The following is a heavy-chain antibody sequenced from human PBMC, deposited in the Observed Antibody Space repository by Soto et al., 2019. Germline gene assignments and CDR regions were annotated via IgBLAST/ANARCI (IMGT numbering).Heavy chain of an antibody. V-gene: IGHV1-69*01. CDR1: GGTFSSYA. CDR3: ASQNIVVVPAASYYYYYGMDV. Sequence: QVQLVQSGAEVKKPGSSVKVSCKASGGTFSSYAISWVRQAPGQGLEWMGGIIPIFGTANYAQKFQGGVTITADESTSTAYMELSSLRSEDTAVYYCASQNIVVVPAASYYYYYGMDVWGQGTTVTVSS. J-gene: IGHJ6*02. D-gene: IGHD2-2*01. CDR2: IIPIFGTA.